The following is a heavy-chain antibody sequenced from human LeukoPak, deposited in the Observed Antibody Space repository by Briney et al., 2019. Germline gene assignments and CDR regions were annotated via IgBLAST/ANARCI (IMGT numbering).Heavy chain of an antibody. CDR2: ITSASETI. Sequence: GGSLRLSCAASGFPFSLHAMNWVRRAPGKGLEWISFITSASETIFYADSVRGRFTISRDSAGNSLFLHMSGLRDDDTAVYYCVGDPLPRTHPLDSWGQGTLVTVSS. CDR1: GFPFSLHA. CDR3: VGDPLPRTHPLDS. D-gene: IGHD1-14*01. V-gene: IGHV3-48*02. J-gene: IGHJ4*02.